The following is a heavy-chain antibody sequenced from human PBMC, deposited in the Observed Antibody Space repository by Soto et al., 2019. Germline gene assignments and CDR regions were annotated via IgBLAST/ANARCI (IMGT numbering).Heavy chain of an antibody. CDR3: ARARNYDSSGYYDFDY. CDR2: TYYRSKWYN. D-gene: IGHD3-22*01. CDR1: GDSVSSNSAA. J-gene: IGHJ4*02. Sequence: SQTLSLTCVISGDSVSSNSAAWNWIRQSPSRGLEWLGRTYYRSKWYNDYAVSVKSRITINPDTSKNQFSLQLNSVTPEDTSVYYCARARNYDSSGYYDFDYWGQGTLVTVS. V-gene: IGHV6-1*01.